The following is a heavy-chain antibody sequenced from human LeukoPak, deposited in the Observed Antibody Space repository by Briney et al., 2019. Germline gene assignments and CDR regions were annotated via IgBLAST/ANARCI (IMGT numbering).Heavy chain of an antibody. Sequence: SETLSLTCTVSGGSISSSSYYWGWIRQPPGKGLEWIGSIYYSGSTYYNPSLKSRVTISVDKSKNQFSLKLSSVTAADTAVYYCASKLFTLRYFDYWGQGTLVTVSS. CDR3: ASKLFTLRYFDY. CDR1: GGSISSSSYY. J-gene: IGHJ4*02. CDR2: IYYSGST. V-gene: IGHV4-39*07. D-gene: IGHD3-9*01.